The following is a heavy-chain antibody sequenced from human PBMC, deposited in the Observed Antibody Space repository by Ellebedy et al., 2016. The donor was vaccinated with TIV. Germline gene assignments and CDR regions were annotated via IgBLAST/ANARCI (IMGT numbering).Heavy chain of an antibody. CDR3: ARGDRGSGWYWDK. J-gene: IGHJ4*02. CDR2: ISPGDSDT. D-gene: IGHD6-19*01. V-gene: IGHV5-51*01. CDR1: GYSFISYW. Sequence: GESLKISCKGSGYSFISYWIGWVRQMPGKGLEWMGYISPGDSDTRYSPSFHGQVTISGDKSISTAYLQWSSLKASDTAIYYCARGDRGSGWYWDKWGQGTLVTVSS.